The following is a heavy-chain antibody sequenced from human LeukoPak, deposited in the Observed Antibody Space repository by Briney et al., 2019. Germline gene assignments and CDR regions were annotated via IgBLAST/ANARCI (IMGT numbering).Heavy chain of an antibody. CDR2: TNPNSGGT. CDR1: GYTFTGYY. J-gene: IGHJ4*02. CDR3: ARGFWYSGSSRFAY. V-gene: IGHV1-2*02. D-gene: IGHD1-26*01. Sequence: GASVKVSCKASGYTFTGYYMHWVRQAPGQGLEWMGWTNPNSGGTNYAQKFRGRVTMTRDTSISTAYMELSRLRSDDTAVYYCARGFWYSGSSRFAYWGQGTLVTVSS.